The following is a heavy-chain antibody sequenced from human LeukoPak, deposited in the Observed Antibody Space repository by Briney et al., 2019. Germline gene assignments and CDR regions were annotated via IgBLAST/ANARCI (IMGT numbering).Heavy chain of an antibody. CDR3: AKDDVRVRRYYDSSGYSLFDH. V-gene: IGHV3-30*18. CDR2: ISYDGSNK. CDR1: GFTFSSYG. D-gene: IGHD3-22*01. Sequence: PGGSLRLSCAASGFTFSSYGMHWVRQAPGKGLEWVAVISYDGSNKYYADSVKGRFTISRDNSKNTLYLQMNSLRAEDTAVYYCAKDDVRVRRYYDSSGYSLFDHWGQGTLVTVSS. J-gene: IGHJ4*02.